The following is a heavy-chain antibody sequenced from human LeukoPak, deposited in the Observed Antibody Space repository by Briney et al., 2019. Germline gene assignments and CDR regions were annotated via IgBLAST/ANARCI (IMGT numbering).Heavy chain of an antibody. CDR3: ARSPSGSYDY. CDR2: INPNSGGT. D-gene: IGHD1-26*01. V-gene: IGHV1-2*02. Sequence: VASVKVSCKASGYTFTGYYIHWVRQAPGQGLEWMGWINPNSGGTNYAQKFQGRVTMTRDTSISTAYMELSRLRSDDTAVYYCARSPSGSYDYWGQGTLVTVSS. CDR1: GYTFTGYY. J-gene: IGHJ4*02.